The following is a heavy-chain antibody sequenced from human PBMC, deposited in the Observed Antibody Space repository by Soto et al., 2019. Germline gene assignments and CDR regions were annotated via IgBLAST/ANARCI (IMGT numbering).Heavy chain of an antibody. Sequence: QVQLQESGPGLVKPSQTLSLTCTVSGGSVNSGAYHWNWIRQHPGKGLEWIGYIYYNGDTYYNSSLKSRINISLDTSKNHFSLTLTSVTAADTAVYFCARGSAWRFLGVYYGVDVCGQGTMGTVSS. CDR2: IYYNGDT. V-gene: IGHV4-31*03. D-gene: IGHD3-3*01. CDR1: GGSVNSGAYH. J-gene: IGHJ6*02. CDR3: ARGSAWRFLGVYYGVDV.